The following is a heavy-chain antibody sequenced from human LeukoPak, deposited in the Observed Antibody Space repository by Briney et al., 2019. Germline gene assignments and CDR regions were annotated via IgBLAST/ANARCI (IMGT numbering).Heavy chain of an antibody. Sequence: SVKVSCKASGGTFSSYAISWVRQAPGQGLEWMGGIIPIFGTANYAQEFQGRVTITADESTSTAYIELSSLRSEDTAVYYCARVAGATVLAAHFDYWGQGTLVTVSS. CDR3: ARVAGATVLAAHFDY. CDR2: IIPIFGTA. V-gene: IGHV1-69*13. J-gene: IGHJ4*02. CDR1: GGTFSSYA. D-gene: IGHD1-26*01.